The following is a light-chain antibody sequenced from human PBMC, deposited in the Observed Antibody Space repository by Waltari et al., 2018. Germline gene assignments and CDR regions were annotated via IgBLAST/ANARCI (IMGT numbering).Light chain of an antibody. J-gene: IGLJ2*01. CDR1: SSDIGGYHY. CDR3: ASYTSTNTVI. Sequence: QSALPQPASVSASPGQSITISCTGTSSDIGGYHYVSWYQQHPGKVPKLMIYDVARWPSGVSNRFSGSKSGNTASLTISGLQAEDEADYYCASYTSTNTVIFGGGTKVTVL. CDR2: DVA. V-gene: IGLV2-14*03.